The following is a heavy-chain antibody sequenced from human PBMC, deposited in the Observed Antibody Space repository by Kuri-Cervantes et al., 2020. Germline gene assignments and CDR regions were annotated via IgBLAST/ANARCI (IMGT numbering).Heavy chain of an antibody. CDR1: GFTFDDYG. D-gene: IGHD2-15*01. J-gene: IGHJ4*02. Sequence: GESLKISCAASGFTFDDYGMSWIRQAPGKGLEWVSYISSSGSSIYADSVKGRFTISRDNAKNSLYLQMNSLRVDDTAVYYCARGASSGGTYWGQGTLVTVSS. V-gene: IGHV3-11*01. CDR3: ARGASSGGTY. CDR2: ISSSGSSI.